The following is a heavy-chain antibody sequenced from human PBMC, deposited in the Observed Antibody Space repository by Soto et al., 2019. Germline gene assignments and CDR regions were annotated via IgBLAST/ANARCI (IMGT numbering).Heavy chain of an antibody. V-gene: IGHV3-21*01. Sequence: GGSLRLSCAVSGLTFSNYDMNWVRQAPGKGLEWVSGITGSSSNIHYADSVKGRFTVSRDNAKNTLYLQMNSLGADDTAVYYCARLGYCSDGNCYSLDYWGQGALVTVSS. D-gene: IGHD2-15*01. J-gene: IGHJ4*02. CDR2: ITGSSSNI. CDR1: GLTFSNYD. CDR3: ARLGYCSDGNCYSLDY.